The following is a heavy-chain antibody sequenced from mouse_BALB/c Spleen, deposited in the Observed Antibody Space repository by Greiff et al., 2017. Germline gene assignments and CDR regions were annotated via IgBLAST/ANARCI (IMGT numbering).Heavy chain of an antibody. CDR2: IDPENGNT. J-gene: IGHJ3*01. V-gene: IGHV14-1*02. CDR3: ARRASDYDGFAY. Sequence: VQLQQSGAELVRPGALVKLSCKASGFNIKDYYMHWVKQRPEQGLEWIGWIDPENGNTIYDPKFQGKASITADTSSNTAYLQLSSLTSEDTAVYYCARRASDYDGFAYWGQGTLVTVSA. D-gene: IGHD2-4*01. CDR1: GFNIKDYY.